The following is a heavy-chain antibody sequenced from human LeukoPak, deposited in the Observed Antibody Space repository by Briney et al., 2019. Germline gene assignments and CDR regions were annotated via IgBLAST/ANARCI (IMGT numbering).Heavy chain of an antibody. V-gene: IGHV3-23*01. CDR1: GFTFSSYA. CDR2: ISGSGGST. D-gene: IGHD6-13*01. J-gene: IGHJ4*02. CDR3: AKDLPTRIAAAGTWFDY. Sequence: GGSLRLSCAASGFTFSSYAMSWVRQAPGKGLEWVSAISGSGGSTYYADSVKGRFTISRDSSKNTLYLQMNSLRAEDTAVYYCAKDLPTRIAAAGTWFDYWGQGTLVTVSS.